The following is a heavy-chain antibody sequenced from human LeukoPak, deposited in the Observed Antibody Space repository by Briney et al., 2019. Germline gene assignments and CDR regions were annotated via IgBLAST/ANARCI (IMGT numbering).Heavy chain of an antibody. Sequence: GGSLRLSCAASGFTFSSYWMSWVRQAPGQGLEWVANIKQDGSEKYYVDSVKGRFTISRDNAKNSLYLQMNSLRAEDTAVYYCARDDCSSISCYHNWFDPWGQGTLVTVSS. CDR3: ARDDCSSISCYHNWFDP. CDR2: IKQDGSEK. D-gene: IGHD2-2*01. V-gene: IGHV3-7*01. J-gene: IGHJ5*02. CDR1: GFTFSSYW.